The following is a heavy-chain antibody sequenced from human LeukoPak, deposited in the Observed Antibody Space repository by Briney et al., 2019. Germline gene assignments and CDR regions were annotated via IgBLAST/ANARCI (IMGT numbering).Heavy chain of an antibody. CDR3: VRGQVSSSWYRDEEFEI. CDR2: TFYSGTT. Sequence: PSETLSLTCTVSGGFISSGGYSWHWIRQPPGKGLEWLGYTFYSGTTNYNPSLKRRVIISVDTSKNQFSLRLNSVTAADTAVYYCVRGQVSSSWYRDEEFEIWGQGTTVTVSS. J-gene: IGHJ3*02. D-gene: IGHD6-13*01. V-gene: IGHV4-31*03. CDR1: GGFISSGGYS.